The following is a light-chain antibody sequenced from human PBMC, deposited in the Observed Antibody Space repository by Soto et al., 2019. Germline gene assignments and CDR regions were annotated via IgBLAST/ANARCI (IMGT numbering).Light chain of an antibody. V-gene: IGLV2-23*01. CDR1: SSDVGNYNV. CDR3: CSYGGGNNFYV. Sequence: QSALTQPASVSGSPGQSITISCTGTSSDVGNYNVVSWYQQHPGKAPKLMIYEAKKRPSGVSNRFSGSKSGNTASLTVSGLQAEDEGDYYCCSYGGGNNFYVFGTGTKLTVL. J-gene: IGLJ1*01. CDR2: EAK.